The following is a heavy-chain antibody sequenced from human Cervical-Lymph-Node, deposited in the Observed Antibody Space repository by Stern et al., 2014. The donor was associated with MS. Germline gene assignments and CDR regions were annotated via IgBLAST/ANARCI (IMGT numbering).Heavy chain of an antibody. CDR3: ASPGPHCTTTTSCYLAFEY. J-gene: IGHJ4*02. Sequence: MQLVQSGGSLVKPGGTLRLSWVASAFSFSDYAMNWVRQAPGKGLEWVASISSSGPNIYYGASMEGRFTISRDNAKNSLYLHMKTLRAEDTAVYYCASPGPHCTTTTSCYLAFEYWGQGALVTVSS. CDR1: AFSFSDYA. V-gene: IGHV3-21*01. CDR2: ISSSGPNI. D-gene: IGHD2-2*01.